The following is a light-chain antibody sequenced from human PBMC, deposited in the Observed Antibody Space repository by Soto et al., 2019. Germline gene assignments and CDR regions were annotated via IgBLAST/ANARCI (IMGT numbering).Light chain of an antibody. CDR2: KAS. CDR1: QSIGNW. CDR3: QQYNTFLFT. Sequence: DIQMTQSPSTLSASVGDRVTITCRASQSIGNWLAWYQQKPGKAPKLLIYKASSLQSGVPSRFSGSGSWTEFTLTISSLQPDYFATYYCQQYNTFLFTFGPGTKVDIK. J-gene: IGKJ3*01. V-gene: IGKV1-5*03.